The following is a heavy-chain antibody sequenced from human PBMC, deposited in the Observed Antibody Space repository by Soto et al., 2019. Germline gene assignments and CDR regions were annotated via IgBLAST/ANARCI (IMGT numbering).Heavy chain of an antibody. CDR3: VRDSYSYGSGSYRFDS. CDR2: IKQDGSEK. D-gene: IGHD3-10*01. Sequence: GGSLRLSCAASGFTFSNYWMTWVRQAPGKGLEWVANIKQDGSEKYYVDSVKGRFTISRDNAKNSLYLQMNSLRAEDTAVFYCVRDSYSYGSGSYRFDSWGPGTLVTVSS. V-gene: IGHV3-7*01. J-gene: IGHJ4*02. CDR1: GFTFSNYW.